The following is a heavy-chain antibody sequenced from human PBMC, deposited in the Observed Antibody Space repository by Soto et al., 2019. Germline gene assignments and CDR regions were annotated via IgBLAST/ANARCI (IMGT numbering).Heavy chain of an antibody. D-gene: IGHD3-3*01. CDR2: IRSKANSYAT. J-gene: IGHJ5*02. Sequence: GGSLRLSCAASGFTFSGSAMHWVRQASGKGLEWVGRIRSKANSYATAYAASVKGRFTISRDDSKNTAYLQMNSLKTEDTAVYYCTRHYDFWTAALRVGFDPWGQGTLVTVSS. V-gene: IGHV3-73*01. CDR3: TRHYDFWTAALRVGFDP. CDR1: GFTFSGSA.